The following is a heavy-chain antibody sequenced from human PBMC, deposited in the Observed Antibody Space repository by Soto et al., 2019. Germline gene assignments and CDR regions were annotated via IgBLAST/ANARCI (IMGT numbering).Heavy chain of an antibody. V-gene: IGHV4-39*01. Sequence: SETLSLTCTVSGGSISSSSYYWGWIRQPPGKGLEWIGSIYYSGSTYYNPSLKSRVTISVDTSKNQFSLKLSSVTAADTAVYYCARAGSGTWIKLWKTVYFDYWGQGTLVTVYS. CDR1: GGSISSSSYY. CDR2: IYYSGST. J-gene: IGHJ4*02. D-gene: IGHD5-18*01. CDR3: ARAGSGTWIKLWKTVYFDY.